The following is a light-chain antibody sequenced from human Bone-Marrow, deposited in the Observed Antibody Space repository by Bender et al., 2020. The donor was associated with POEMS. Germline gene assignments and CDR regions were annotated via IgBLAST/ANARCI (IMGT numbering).Light chain of an antibody. CDR1: IINFFLYNY. CDR3: SSYTDSSTTYV. J-gene: IGLJ1*01. Sequence: HSSLTHPSSFSFPPLHSITISFTLTIINFFLYNYVSWYQQHPDKAPKLMIYDVSNRPSGVSNRFSGSKSGNTASLTISGLQAEDEADYYCSSYTDSSTTYVFGTGTKVTVL. CDR2: DVS. V-gene: IGLV2-14*03.